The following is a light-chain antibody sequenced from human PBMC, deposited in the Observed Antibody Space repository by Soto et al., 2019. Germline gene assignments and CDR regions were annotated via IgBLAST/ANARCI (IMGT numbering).Light chain of an antibody. J-gene: IGKJ1*01. CDR2: STS. CDR1: QDISTW. V-gene: IGKV1-12*01. CDR3: QQTNSVPWT. Sequence: DIPMTQSPSSVSASVGDRVTISCRASQDISTWLGWYQQKPGKAPKLLVYSTSSVHSGVPSRFSGRGSGTDFTLTISSLQPEDFATYYCQQTNSVPWTFGQGTKVEIK.